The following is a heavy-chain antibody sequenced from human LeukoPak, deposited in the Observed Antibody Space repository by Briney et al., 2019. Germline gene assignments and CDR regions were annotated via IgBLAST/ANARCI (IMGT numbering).Heavy chain of an antibody. D-gene: IGHD4-17*01. CDR2: INPNSGGT. CDR1: VYTFTGYY. Sequence: ASVKVSCKASVYTFTGYYMHWVRQAPGQGLEWMGWINPNSGGTNYAQKFQGRVTVTRDTSISTAYMELSRLRSDDTAVYYCASHYGDSGPYGMDVWGQGTTVTVSS. J-gene: IGHJ6*02. V-gene: IGHV1-2*02. CDR3: ASHYGDSGPYGMDV.